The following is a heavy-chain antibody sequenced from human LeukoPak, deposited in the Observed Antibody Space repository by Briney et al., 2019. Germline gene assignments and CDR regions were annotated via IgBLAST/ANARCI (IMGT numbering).Heavy chain of an antibody. CDR1: GYTFSGYY. Sequence: ASVKVSCKASGYTFSGYYIHWVRQAPGQGLEWMGRINPNNGGTNYAQKFQGRVTMTRDMSMSTAYMELSRLGSDDTAVYYCAGEDNSSGYRPFDIWGQGTMVTVPS. D-gene: IGHD3-22*01. CDR3: AGEDNSSGYRPFDI. V-gene: IGHV1-2*06. J-gene: IGHJ3*02. CDR2: INPNNGGT.